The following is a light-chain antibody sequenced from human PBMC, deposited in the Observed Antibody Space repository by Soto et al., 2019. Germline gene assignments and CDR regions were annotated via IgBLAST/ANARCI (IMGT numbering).Light chain of an antibody. V-gene: IGKV3D-15*01. Sequence: EIVMTQSPATLSVSPGERATLSCRASQSVSSSLAWYQQKPGQAPRLLIYDASTRAAGIPARFSGSGSGTQFTLTISSLQPEDFAVYYCQQYYKWPLTFGGGTKVEIK. CDR1: QSVSSS. J-gene: IGKJ4*01. CDR3: QQYYKWPLT. CDR2: DAS.